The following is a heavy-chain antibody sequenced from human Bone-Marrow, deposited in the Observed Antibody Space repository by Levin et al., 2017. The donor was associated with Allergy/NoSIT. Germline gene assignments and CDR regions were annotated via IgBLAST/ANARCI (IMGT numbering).Heavy chain of an antibody. CDR3: AKQIDSGYNYGRDLYFYYGMDV. J-gene: IGHJ6*02. Sequence: PGGSLRLSCKGSGLTFNLCAMHWVRQAPGKGLGGVAGIKGKSFTGVYADSVRGRLPISGENAQRSRHLQMDILRPEDTALYYCAKQIDSGYNYGRDLYFYYGMDVWGQGTTVTVSS. CDR2: IKGKSFTG. V-gene: IGHV3-9*01. CDR1: GLTFNLCA. D-gene: IGHD5-18*01.